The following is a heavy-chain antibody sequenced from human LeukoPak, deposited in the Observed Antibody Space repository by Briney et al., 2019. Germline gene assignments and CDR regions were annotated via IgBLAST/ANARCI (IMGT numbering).Heavy chain of an antibody. D-gene: IGHD2-8*01. V-gene: IGHV3-33*06. Sequence: GGSLRLSCAASGFTFSSYGMHWVRQAPGKGLEWVAVIWYDGSNKYYADFVKGRFTISRDNSKNTLYLQMNSLRAEDTAVHYCAKEDLLGYCTNGVCYGRYFGLWGRGTLVTVSS. CDR3: AKEDLLGYCTNGVCYGRYFGL. J-gene: IGHJ2*01. CDR2: IWYDGSNK. CDR1: GFTFSSYG.